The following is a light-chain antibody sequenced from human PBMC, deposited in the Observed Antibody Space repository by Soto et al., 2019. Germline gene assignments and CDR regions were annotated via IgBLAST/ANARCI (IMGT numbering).Light chain of an antibody. J-gene: IGKJ1*01. CDR3: HQSGDSVWT. CDR1: QSLSTSF. V-gene: IGKV3-20*01. CDR2: GAS. Sequence: DIVLTQAAGTLSLSTGEGATLSCRVSQSLSTSFVAWFQQKPGQAPRLLIYGASSRAPGIPDRFSGSGSGTDFALTISRLEPEDFAVYYCHQSGDSVWTFGQGTKV.